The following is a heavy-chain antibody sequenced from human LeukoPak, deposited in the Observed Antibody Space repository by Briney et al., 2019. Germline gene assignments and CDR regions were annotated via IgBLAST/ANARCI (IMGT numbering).Heavy chain of an antibody. CDR2: IYYSGST. D-gene: IGHD3-10*01. V-gene: IGHV4-30-4*01. CDR3: ARGYYGSGSYPFDY. Sequence: SGTPSLTFTVSGGSISSGDYYWSWIRQPPGKGPGWVGDIYYSGSTYYNPSLKSRVTISVDTSKNQFSLKLSSVTAADTAVYYCARGYYGSGSYPFDYWGQGTLVTVSS. CDR1: GGSISSGDYY. J-gene: IGHJ4*02.